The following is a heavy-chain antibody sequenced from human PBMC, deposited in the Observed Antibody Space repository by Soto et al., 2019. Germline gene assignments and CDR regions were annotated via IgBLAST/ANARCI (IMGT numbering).Heavy chain of an antibody. Sequence: PGGSLRLSCAASVFTFSSYGMHWGRQSPGKGLEWVAVIWYDGSDKYYADSVKGRFTISRDNSKNTLYLQMNRLRAEDTAVYYCARDITYYDSSGPLDYWGQGTLVTVSS. J-gene: IGHJ4*02. V-gene: IGHV3-33*01. CDR2: IWYDGSDK. CDR3: ARDITYYDSSGPLDY. CDR1: VFTFSSYG. D-gene: IGHD3-22*01.